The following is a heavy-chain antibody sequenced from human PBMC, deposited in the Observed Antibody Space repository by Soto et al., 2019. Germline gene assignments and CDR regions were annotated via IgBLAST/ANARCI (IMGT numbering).Heavy chain of an antibody. D-gene: IGHD3-9*01. CDR3: AGSERYFDWLLRY. J-gene: IGHJ4*02. CDR2: IYYSGST. V-gene: IGHV4-59*01. Sequence: SGTPFLTRTFSGCSLSSYYWGRVPPPPGKGLEWIGYIYYSGSTNYNPSLKSRVTISVDTSKNQFSLKVRSVTAADTAVYYCAGSERYFDWLLRYWGQGTLVTVSS. CDR1: GCSLSSYY.